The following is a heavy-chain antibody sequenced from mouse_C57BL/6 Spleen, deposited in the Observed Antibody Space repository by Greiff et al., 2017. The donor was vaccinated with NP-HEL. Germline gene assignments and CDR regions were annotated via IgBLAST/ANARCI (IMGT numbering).Heavy chain of an antibody. D-gene: IGHD2-3*01. J-gene: IGHJ1*03. CDR3: ARGGYFLYWYFDV. CDR2: INYDGSST. Sequence: DVQLVESEGGLVQPGSSMKLSCTASGFTFSDYYMAWVRQVPEKGLEWVANINYDGSSTYYLDSLKSRFIISRDNAKNILYLQMSSLKSEDTATYYCARGGYFLYWYFDVWGTGTTVTVSS. CDR1: GFTFSDYY. V-gene: IGHV5-16*01.